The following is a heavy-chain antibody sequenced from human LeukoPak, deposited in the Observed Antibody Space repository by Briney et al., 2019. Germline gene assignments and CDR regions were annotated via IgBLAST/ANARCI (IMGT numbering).Heavy chain of an antibody. V-gene: IGHV3-15*01. J-gene: IGHJ4*02. CDR2: IKSKTDGRTT. CDR3: TTDVSGGDY. CDR1: GFTFSNAW. D-gene: IGHD2-15*01. Sequence: PGGSLRLSCAASGFTFSNAWMSWVRQAPGKGLEWVGRIKSKTDGRTTDYAAPVKGRFTISRNDSKNTLYLQMNSLKTEDTAVYYCTTDVSGGDYWGQGTLVTVSP.